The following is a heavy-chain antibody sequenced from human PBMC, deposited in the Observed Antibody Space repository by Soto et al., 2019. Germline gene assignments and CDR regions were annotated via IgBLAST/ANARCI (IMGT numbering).Heavy chain of an antibody. Sequence: QVQLVQSGAEVKKPGSSVKVSCKASGGTLNKHAITWVRRAPGQGLEWLGGIIRMFGIPNYPQKFQGRVIITADDSTNTSHMELSSLTSDDTAVYFCARGGTSGWLKGAYDVWGQGTMVTVSS. V-gene: IGHV1-69*01. CDR1: GGTLNKHA. D-gene: IGHD6-19*01. CDR3: ARGGTSGWLKGAYDV. CDR2: IIRMFGIP. J-gene: IGHJ3*01.